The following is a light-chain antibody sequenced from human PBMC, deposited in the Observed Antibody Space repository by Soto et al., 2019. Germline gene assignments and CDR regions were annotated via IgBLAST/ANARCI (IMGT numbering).Light chain of an antibody. J-gene: IGLJ3*02. CDR1: SSDVGSYNL. Sequence: QSALTQPASVSGSAGQSITISCAGTSSDVGSYNLVSWYQQHPGKAPKLMIYEANERPSGGSNRFSGSKSGNTASLTISGLQAEDEADYYCCSYAGSSTWVFGGGTKVTVL. CDR3: CSYAGSSTWV. CDR2: EAN. V-gene: IGLV2-23*01.